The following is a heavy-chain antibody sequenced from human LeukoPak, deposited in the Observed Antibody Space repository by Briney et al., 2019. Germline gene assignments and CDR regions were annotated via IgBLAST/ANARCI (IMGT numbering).Heavy chain of an antibody. CDR1: GFTFTSYE. Sequence: PGGSLRLSCAASGFTFTSYEMSWVRQAPGKGVEWVSYISSGGSAIYSADSVKGRFTISRDNAKNSLYLQMNRLRAEDTPVYYCAREGSGLHIHYWGQGTLVTVSS. CDR3: AREGSGLHIHY. CDR2: ISSGGSAI. V-gene: IGHV3-48*03. D-gene: IGHD1-26*01. J-gene: IGHJ4*02.